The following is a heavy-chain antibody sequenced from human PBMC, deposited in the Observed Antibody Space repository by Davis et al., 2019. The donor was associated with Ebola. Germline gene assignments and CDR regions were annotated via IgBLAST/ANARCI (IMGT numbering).Heavy chain of an antibody. CDR1: GGSISSGDYY. J-gene: IGHJ3*02. D-gene: IGHD5-18*01. V-gene: IGHV4-30-4*01. Sequence: MPSETLSLTCTVSGGSISSGDYYWSWIRQPPGKGLEWIGYIYYSGSTYYNPSLKSRVTISVDTSKNQFSLKLSSVTAADTAVYYCARDLAEDTYGRGYSYGDDAFDIWGQGTMVTVSS. CDR3: ARDLAEDTYGRGYSYGDDAFDI. CDR2: IYYSGST.